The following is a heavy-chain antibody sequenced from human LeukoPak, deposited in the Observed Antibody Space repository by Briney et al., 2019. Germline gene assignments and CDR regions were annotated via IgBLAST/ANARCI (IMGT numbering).Heavy chain of an antibody. CDR3: ARAGQLAYYYYYMDV. Sequence: GGSLRLSCAASGFTFDDYGMSWVRQAPGKGLEWVSGINWNGGSTGYADSVKGRFSISRDNAKNSLYLQMNSLRAEDTALYYCARAGQLAYYYYYMDVWGKGTTVTVSS. J-gene: IGHJ6*03. D-gene: IGHD6-6*01. CDR2: INWNGGST. CDR1: GFTFDDYG. V-gene: IGHV3-20*04.